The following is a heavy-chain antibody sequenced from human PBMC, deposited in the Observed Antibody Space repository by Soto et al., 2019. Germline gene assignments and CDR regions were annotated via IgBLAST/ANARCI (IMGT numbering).Heavy chain of an antibody. CDR2: ISSSGSTI. Sequence: PGGSLRLSCAASGFTFSSYEMNWVRQAPGKGLEWVSYISSSGSTIYYADSVKGRFTISRDNAKNSLYLQMNSLRAEDTAVHYCARVDNLRPGATAAGLSYGMDVWGQGTTVTVSS. V-gene: IGHV3-48*03. J-gene: IGHJ6*02. CDR3: ARVDNLRPGATAAGLSYGMDV. CDR1: GFTFSSYE. D-gene: IGHD6-13*01.